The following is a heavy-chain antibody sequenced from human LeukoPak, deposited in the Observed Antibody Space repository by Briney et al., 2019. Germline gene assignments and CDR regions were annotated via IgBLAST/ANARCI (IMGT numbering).Heavy chain of an antibody. V-gene: IGHV3-30*18. CDR2: ISYDGSNT. CDR3: AKDLSKELLYRRGKYYFDY. CDR1: GFTFNSYG. D-gene: IGHD3-3*01. J-gene: IGHJ4*02. Sequence: SGGSLRLSCAASGFTFNSYGMHWVRQAPGKGLEWVALISYDGSNTYYADSVKGRFTISRDNSKNTLYLQMNSLRAEDTAVYYCAKDLSKELLYRRGKYYFDYWGQGTLVTVSS.